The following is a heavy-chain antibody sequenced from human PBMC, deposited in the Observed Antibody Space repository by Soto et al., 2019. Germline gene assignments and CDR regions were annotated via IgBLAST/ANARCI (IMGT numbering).Heavy chain of an antibody. CDR3: AKERMEQYQLLPFFDY. V-gene: IGHV3-30*18. Sequence: GGSLRLSCAASGFSFSGYVMHWLRQSAGKGLEWVAVISYDGSNKYYADSVRGRFTISRDNSKNTLYLQMNSLRPEDTAVFYCAKERMEQYQLLPFFDYWGQGTLVTVSS. J-gene: IGHJ4*02. D-gene: IGHD2-2*01. CDR1: GFSFSGYV. CDR2: ISYDGSNK.